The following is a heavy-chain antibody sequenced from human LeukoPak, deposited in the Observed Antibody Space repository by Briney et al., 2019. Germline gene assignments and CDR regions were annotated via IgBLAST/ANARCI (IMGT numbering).Heavy chain of an antibody. CDR2: IYYSGST. CDR1: GGSISSGDYY. D-gene: IGHD1-26*01. J-gene: IGHJ4*02. Sequence: PSQTLSLTCTVSGGSISSGDYYWRWIRQPPGKGLEWIGYIYYSGSTYYNPSLKSRVTISVDTSKNQFSLKLSSVTAADTAVYYCARHGSGSYYVYGPPDYWGQGTLVTVSS. V-gene: IGHV4-30-4*01. CDR3: ARHGSGSYYVYGPPDY.